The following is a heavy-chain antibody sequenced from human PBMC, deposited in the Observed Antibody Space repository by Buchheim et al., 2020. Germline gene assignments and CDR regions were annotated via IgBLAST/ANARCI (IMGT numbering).Heavy chain of an antibody. D-gene: IGHD2-15*01. CDR2: ISYDGSNK. V-gene: IGHV3-30*04. J-gene: IGHJ4*02. CDR3: ARDFVVVAAKFDY. CDR1: GFTFSSYA. Sequence: QVQLVESGGGVVQPGRSLRLSCAASGFTFSSYAMHWVRQAPGKGLEWVAVISYDGSNKYYADSVKGRFTSPRDNSKNTLDLQMDSLRAEDTAVYYCARDFVVVAAKFDYWGQGTL.